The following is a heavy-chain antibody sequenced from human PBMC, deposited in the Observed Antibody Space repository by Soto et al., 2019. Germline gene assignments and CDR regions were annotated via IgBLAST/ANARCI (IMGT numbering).Heavy chain of an antibody. CDR3: VKWGDDSNCFHH. Sequence: GGCLRLSCAASEFIFSKSSMMWVRQAPGAGLEWVSGINVSGGRTFYADSVKGRFTISRDNLKNTLFMQMNSLKAEDTAIYYCVKWGDDSNCFHHWGQGTLVPVSS. CDR2: INVSGGRT. CDR1: EFIFSKSS. D-gene: IGHD2-21*02. V-gene: IGHV3-23*01. J-gene: IGHJ5*02.